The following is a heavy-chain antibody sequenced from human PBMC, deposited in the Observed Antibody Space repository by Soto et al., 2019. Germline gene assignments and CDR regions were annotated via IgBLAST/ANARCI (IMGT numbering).Heavy chain of an antibody. Sequence: GGSLRLSCAASGFTFSSYGMHWVRQVPGEGLEWVAVISYDGSNKFYADSVKGRFTISRDNFRNTLYLQMNSLRAEDTAVYYCAKEFHSWNYFDYWGQGTLVTVYS. J-gene: IGHJ4*02. CDR3: AKEFHSWNYFDY. CDR2: ISYDGSNK. CDR1: GFTFSSYG. D-gene: IGHD1-20*01. V-gene: IGHV3-30*18.